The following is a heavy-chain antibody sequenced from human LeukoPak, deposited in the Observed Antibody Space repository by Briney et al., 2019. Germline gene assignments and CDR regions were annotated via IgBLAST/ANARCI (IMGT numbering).Heavy chain of an antibody. J-gene: IGHJ4*02. CDR2: ISSSSYI. CDR1: GFTFSSYS. Sequence: KPGGSLRLSCAASGFTFSSYSMNWVRQAPGKGLEWVSSISSSSYIYYADSVKGRFTISRDNAKNSLYLQMNSLRAEDTAVYYCARESSSGYSGYDPVAFDYWGQGTLVTVSS. V-gene: IGHV3-21*01. D-gene: IGHD5-12*01. CDR3: ARESSSGYSGYDPVAFDY.